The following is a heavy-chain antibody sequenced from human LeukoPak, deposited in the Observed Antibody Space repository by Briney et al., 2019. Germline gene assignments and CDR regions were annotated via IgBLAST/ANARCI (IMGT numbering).Heavy chain of an antibody. D-gene: IGHD4-11*01. J-gene: IGHJ4*02. CDR1: GYTFTGYY. Sequence: GASVKVSCKASGYTFTGYYMHWVRQAPGQGLEWMGWINPNSGGTNYAQKFQGRVTMTRDTSSSTAYMELSMLRSDDTAEYYCARELATVTTYFDYWGQGTLVTVSS. V-gene: IGHV1-2*02. CDR3: ARELATVTTYFDY. CDR2: INPNSGGT.